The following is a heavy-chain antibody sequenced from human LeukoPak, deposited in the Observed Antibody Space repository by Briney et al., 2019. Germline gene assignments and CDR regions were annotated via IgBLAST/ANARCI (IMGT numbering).Heavy chain of an antibody. D-gene: IGHD3-16*02. CDR3: ARDSYDYVWGSYQGVGYFDY. V-gene: IGHV4-38-2*02. Sequence: SETLSLTCTVSDYSISSGYFWGWIRQAPGKGLEWIGYIYHSGSTYYNPSLKSRVTISVDRSKNQFSLKLSSVTAADTAVYYCARDSYDYVWGSYQGVGYFDYWGQGTLVTVSS. J-gene: IGHJ4*02. CDR1: DYSISSGYF. CDR2: IYHSGST.